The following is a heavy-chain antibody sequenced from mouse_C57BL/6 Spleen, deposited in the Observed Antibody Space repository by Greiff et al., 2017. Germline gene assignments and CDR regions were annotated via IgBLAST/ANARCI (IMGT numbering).Heavy chain of an antibody. CDR1: GYTFTSYW. V-gene: IGHV1-53*01. D-gene: IGHD1-1*01. J-gene: IGHJ3*01. CDR3: AREEGYYYVSSPAWFAY. CDR2: INPSNGGT. Sequence: QVQLQQPGTELVKPGASVKLSCKASGYTFTSYWMHWVKQRPGQGLEWIGNINPSNGGTNYNEKFKSKATLTVDKSSSTAYMQLSSLTSEDSAVYYCAREEGYYYVSSPAWFAYWGQGTLVTVSA.